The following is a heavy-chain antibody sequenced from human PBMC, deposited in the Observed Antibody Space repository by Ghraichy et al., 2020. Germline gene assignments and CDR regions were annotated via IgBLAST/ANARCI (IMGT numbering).Heavy chain of an antibody. CDR3: ARRRRISTRGDGIDV. J-gene: IGHJ6*02. CDR2: ISTTGNT. CDR1: GGSISTYH. D-gene: IGHD1-1*01. V-gene: IGHV4-4*08. Sequence: ESLNISCSVSGGSISTYHWTWIRQPPGKGVEWIGYISTTGNTNYNPSLESRVTISMDTSKSQFSLKLSSVTAADTAVYYCARRRRISTRGDGIDVWGQGTTVTVAS.